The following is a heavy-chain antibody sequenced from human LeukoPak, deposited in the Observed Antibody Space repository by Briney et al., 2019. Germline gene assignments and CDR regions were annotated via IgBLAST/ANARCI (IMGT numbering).Heavy chain of an antibody. V-gene: IGHV3-21*01. CDR2: ISSSSTYI. CDR3: ARGQSHYDYVWGSGDS. CDR1: GFTFSSYS. D-gene: IGHD3-16*01. Sequence: NPGGSLRLSCAASGFTFSSYSMNWVRQAPGKGLEWVAPISSSSTYIYYADSVKGRFTISRDNAESSLFLQMNSLRVEDTAMYFCARGQSHYDYVWGSGDSWGQGTLVTVSS. J-gene: IGHJ5*02.